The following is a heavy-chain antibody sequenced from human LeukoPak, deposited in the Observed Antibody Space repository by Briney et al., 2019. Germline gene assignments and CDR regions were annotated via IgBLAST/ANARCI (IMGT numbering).Heavy chain of an antibody. CDR3: TRSGYDFWSGYSPPNFDY. J-gene: IGHJ4*02. CDR2: IRSKANSYAT. V-gene: IGHV3-73*01. CDR1: GSTFSGSA. D-gene: IGHD3-3*01. Sequence: PGGSLRLSCAASGSTFSGSAMHWVRQASGKGLEWVGRIRSKANSYATAYAASVKGRFTISRDDSKSTAYLQMNSLKTEDTAVYYCTRSGYDFWSGYSPPNFDYWGQGTLVTVSS.